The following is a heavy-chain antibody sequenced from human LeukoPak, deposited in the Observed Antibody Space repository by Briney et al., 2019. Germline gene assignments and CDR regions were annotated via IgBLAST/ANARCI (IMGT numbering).Heavy chain of an antibody. CDR2: ISVYNGNT. D-gene: IGHD5-24*01. V-gene: IGHV1-18*01. CDR1: GYTFTNYA. J-gene: IGHJ4*02. Sequence: ASVKVSCKASGYTFTNYAISWVRQAPGQGLEWMGWISVYNGNTHYAQKLQGRVTMTTDTSTSTAYMELRSLRSDDTAVYYCARASTLQEGPFFDYWGQGTLVTVSS. CDR3: ARASTLQEGPFFDY.